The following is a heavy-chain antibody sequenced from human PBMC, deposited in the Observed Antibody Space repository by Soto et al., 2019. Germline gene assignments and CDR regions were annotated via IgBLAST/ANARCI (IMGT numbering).Heavy chain of an antibody. CDR2: IRSKAYGGTT. CDR3: TRVGIFGVVLPDDAFDI. D-gene: IGHD3-3*01. CDR1: GFTFGDYA. Sequence: GGSLRLSCTASGFTFGDYAMSWVRQAPGKGLEWVGFIRSKAYGGTTEYAASVKGRFTISRDDSKSIAYLQMNSLKTEDTAVYYCTRVGIFGVVLPDDAFDIWGQGAMVTVSS. J-gene: IGHJ3*02. V-gene: IGHV3-49*04.